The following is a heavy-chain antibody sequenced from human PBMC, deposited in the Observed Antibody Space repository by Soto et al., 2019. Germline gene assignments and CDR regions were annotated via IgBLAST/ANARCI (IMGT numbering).Heavy chain of an antibody. Sequence: GASVKVSCKASGDTFTSYDINCVRQAPGQGLEWMGWMNPNSGNTGYAQKFQGRVTMTRNTSISTAYMERSSLRSEDTAVYYCARGTLYDFWSGNPRHWFDPWGQGTLVTVSS. D-gene: IGHD3-3*01. V-gene: IGHV1-8*01. CDR3: ARGTLYDFWSGNPRHWFDP. CDR1: GDTFTSYD. CDR2: MNPNSGNT. J-gene: IGHJ5*02.